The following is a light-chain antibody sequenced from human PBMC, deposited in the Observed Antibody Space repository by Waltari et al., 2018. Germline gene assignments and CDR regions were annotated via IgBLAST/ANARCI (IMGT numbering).Light chain of an antibody. CDR1: SPRRYY. V-gene: IGLV3-19*01. CDR3: LSRDTSSTRV. Sequence: SSELTQDPAVSVALGQTVRITCQGESPRRYYASWYQQRPGQAPFLVLYGQDNRPSGIPDRFSGSTSGNTASLAITRAQAEDAGVYYCLSRDTSSTRVFGGGTTLTV. CDR2: GQD. J-gene: IGLJ3*02.